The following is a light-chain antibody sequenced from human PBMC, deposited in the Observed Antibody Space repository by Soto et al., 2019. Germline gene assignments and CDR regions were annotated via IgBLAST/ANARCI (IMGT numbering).Light chain of an antibody. Sequence: EIVMTQSPATLSVSPGERATLSCSASQSVSSNLAWYQQKPGQTPRLLIYGASTRATGIPARFSGSWSGTDFTLTVSRLEPEDFALYYCQQYGNSPITFGQGTRLEIK. CDR3: QQYGNSPIT. CDR2: GAS. J-gene: IGKJ5*01. CDR1: QSVSSN. V-gene: IGKV3-15*01.